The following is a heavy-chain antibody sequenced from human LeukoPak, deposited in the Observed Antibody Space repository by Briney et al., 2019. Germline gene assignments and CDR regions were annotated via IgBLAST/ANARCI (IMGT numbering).Heavy chain of an antibody. CDR1: GFTFSSYE. Sequence: PGGSLRLSCAASGFTFSSYEMNWVRQAPGKGLEWVSYISSSGSTIYYADSVKSRFTISRDNAKNSLYLQMNSLRAEDTAVYYCARVSNYYYYYGMDVWGQGTTVTVSS. CDR2: ISSSGSTI. CDR3: ARVSNYYYYYGMDV. J-gene: IGHJ6*02. V-gene: IGHV3-48*03.